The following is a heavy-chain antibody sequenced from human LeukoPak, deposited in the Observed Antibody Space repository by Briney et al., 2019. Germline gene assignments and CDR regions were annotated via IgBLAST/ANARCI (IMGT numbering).Heavy chain of an antibody. D-gene: IGHD1-14*01. Sequence: GGFLRLSCAASGFTFSSYWMHWVRQAPGKGLVWVSRINSDGSSTAYAGSVKGRFTISRDNAKNTLYLQMNSLRAEDTAVYFCARDLATTWRPEDAFDIWGQGTMVTVSS. CDR1: GFTFSSYW. V-gene: IGHV3-74*01. J-gene: IGHJ3*02. CDR3: ARDLATTWRPEDAFDI. CDR2: INSDGSST.